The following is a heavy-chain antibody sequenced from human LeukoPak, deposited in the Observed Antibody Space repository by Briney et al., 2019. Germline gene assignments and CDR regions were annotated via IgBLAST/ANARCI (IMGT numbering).Heavy chain of an antibody. CDR1: GGSISSSSYY. V-gene: IGHV4-39*07. J-gene: IGHJ6*03. Sequence: SETLSLTCTVSGGSISSSSYYWGWIRQPPGKGLEWIGSIYYSGSTYYNPSLKSRVTISIDTSKNQFSLKLSSVTAADTAVYYCARGPTYYYDSSGYKPYYYYYMDVWGKGTTVTISS. CDR2: IYYSGST. CDR3: ARGPTYYYDSSGYKPYYYYYMDV. D-gene: IGHD3-22*01.